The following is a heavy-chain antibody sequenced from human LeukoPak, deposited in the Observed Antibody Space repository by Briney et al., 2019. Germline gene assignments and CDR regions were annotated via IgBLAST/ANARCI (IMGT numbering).Heavy chain of an antibody. V-gene: IGHV1-8*01. CDR3: ARDSSGSYYLYYYYYGMDV. J-gene: IGHJ6*02. CDR2: MNPNSGNS. Sequence: DSVKVSCKASGYTFTSYDINWVRQATGQGLEWMGWMNPNSGNSGYAQKFQGRVTMTRNTSISTAYMELSSLRSEDTAVYYCARDSSGSYYLYYYYYGMDVWGQGTTVTVSS. D-gene: IGHD3-10*01. CDR1: GYTFTSYD.